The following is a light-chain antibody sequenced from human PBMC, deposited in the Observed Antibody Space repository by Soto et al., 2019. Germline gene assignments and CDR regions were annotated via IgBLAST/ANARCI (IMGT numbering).Light chain of an antibody. CDR3: QHYGTSWIT. CDR2: GAS. Sequence: EIVMTQSPATLSVSPGEIATLSCRASQSVSSNLAWYQQKPGQAPRLLIYGASSRATGIPDRFSGSGSGTDFILTISRLEPEDFAVYYCQHYGTSWITFGQGTRLEIK. CDR1: QSVSSN. V-gene: IGKV3-20*01. J-gene: IGKJ5*01.